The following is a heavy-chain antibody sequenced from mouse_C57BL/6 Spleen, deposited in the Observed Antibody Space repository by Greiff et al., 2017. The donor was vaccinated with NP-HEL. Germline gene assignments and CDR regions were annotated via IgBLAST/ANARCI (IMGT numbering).Heavy chain of an antibody. CDR1: GYAFTGSW. J-gene: IGHJ3*01. CDR3: ARYYYGFAY. Sequence: QVQLQQSGAELMKPGASVKLSCKATGYAFTGSWIDWVKQRPGNGLEWIGEILPGSGSTNYNEKFKGKATLTADTSSNTAYMQLSSLTTEDSAIYNCARYYYGFAYWGQGTLVTVSA. V-gene: IGHV1-9*01. D-gene: IGHD1-1*01. CDR2: ILPGSGST.